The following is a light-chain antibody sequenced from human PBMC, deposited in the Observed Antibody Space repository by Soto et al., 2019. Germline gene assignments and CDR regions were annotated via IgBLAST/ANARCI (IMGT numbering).Light chain of an antibody. Sequence: QSALTQPASVSGSPGQSITVSCTGTSSDIGAYDYVSWYQQHPGKAPKVIISEVSKRPSGVSSRFSGSKSGSTASLTISGLQAEDEADYYCSSYTSSSTLVFGGGTQLTVL. CDR1: SSDIGAYDY. CDR3: SSYTSSSTLV. CDR2: EVS. J-gene: IGLJ7*01. V-gene: IGLV2-14*01.